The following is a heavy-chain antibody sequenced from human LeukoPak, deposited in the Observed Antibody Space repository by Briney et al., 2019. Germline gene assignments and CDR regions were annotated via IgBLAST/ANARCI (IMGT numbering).Heavy chain of an antibody. Sequence: GGSLRLSCAASGFTFSSYWMSWVRQAPRKGLEWVANIKQDGSEKYYVDSVKGRFTISRDNAKNSLYLQINSLRAEDTAMSYCTRDRSGYYGSGSYYNAAFDISGQGTMVTVPS. V-gene: IGHV3-7*01. D-gene: IGHD3-10*01. J-gene: IGHJ3*02. CDR3: TRDRSGYYGSGSYYNAAFDI. CDR2: IKQDGSEK. CDR1: GFTFSSYW.